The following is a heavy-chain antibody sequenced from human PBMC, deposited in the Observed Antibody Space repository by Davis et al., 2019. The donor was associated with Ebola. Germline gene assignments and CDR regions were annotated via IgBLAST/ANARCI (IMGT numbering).Heavy chain of an antibody. CDR1: GFTFDDYA. CDR2: ISWNSVNI. V-gene: IGHV3-9*01. CDR3: APETSIAVANMPAIEDGGY. Sequence: PGGSLRLSCAASGFTFDDYAMHWVRQAPGKGLEWVSGISWNSVNIGYADSVKGRFTISRDNAKNSLYLQTNSLRVEETALYYCAPETSIAVANMPAIEDGGYWGQGTLVTVS. J-gene: IGHJ4*02. D-gene: IGHD6-19*01.